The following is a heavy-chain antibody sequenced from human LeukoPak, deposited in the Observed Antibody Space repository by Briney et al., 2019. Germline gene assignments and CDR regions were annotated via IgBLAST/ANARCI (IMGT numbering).Heavy chain of an antibody. CDR2: ISGSGGST. D-gene: IGHD6-19*01. V-gene: IGHV3-23*01. CDR1: GFTFSSYA. CDR3: AKQTLIAVAGNFFDS. Sequence: GGSLRLSCAASGFTFSSYAMSWVRQAPRKGLEWVSGISGSGGSTHYADSVKGRFTISRDNSKNTLYLQMNSLRAEDTAVYYCAKQTLIAVAGNFFDSWGQGTLVTVSS. J-gene: IGHJ4*02.